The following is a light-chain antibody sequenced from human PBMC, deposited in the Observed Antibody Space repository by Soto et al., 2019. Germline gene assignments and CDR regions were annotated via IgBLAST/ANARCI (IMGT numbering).Light chain of an antibody. CDR3: QQRADWPIT. J-gene: IGKJ3*01. CDR2: HSS. CDR1: QNVGNY. Sequence: EIVLTQSPATLSLSPGERATLSCRASQNVGNYLAWYQQKPGQAPRLLIYHSSNRATGIPARFSGSGSGTDFTLTISSLEPEDFALYYCQQRADWPITFGPGTKVDIK. V-gene: IGKV3-11*01.